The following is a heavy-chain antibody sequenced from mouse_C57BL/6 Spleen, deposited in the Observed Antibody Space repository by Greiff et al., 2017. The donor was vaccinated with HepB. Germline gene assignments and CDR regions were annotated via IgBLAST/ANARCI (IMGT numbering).Heavy chain of an antibody. Sequence: EVQRVESGGGLVKPGGSLKLSCAASGFTFSSYAMSWVRQTPEKRLEWVATISDGGSYTYYPDNVKGRFTISRDNAKNNLYLQMSHLKSEDTAMYYCARERWPYHYYFDYWGQGTTLTVSS. CDR2: ISDGGSYT. V-gene: IGHV5-4*01. J-gene: IGHJ2*01. CDR3: ARERWPYHYYFDY. D-gene: IGHD1-2*01. CDR1: GFTFSSYA.